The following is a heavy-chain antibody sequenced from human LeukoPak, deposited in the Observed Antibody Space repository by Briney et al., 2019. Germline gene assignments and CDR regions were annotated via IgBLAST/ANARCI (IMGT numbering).Heavy chain of an antibody. J-gene: IGHJ5*02. CDR1: GGSISSYY. CDR3: ARDLYYYDSSGFDP. D-gene: IGHD3-22*01. V-gene: IGHV4-59*01. CDR2: IYYSGST. Sequence: SETLSLTCTVSGGSISSYYWSWIRQPPGKGLEWIGYIYYSGSTNYNPSLKSRVTISVDTSKSQFSLKLSSVTAADTAVYYCARDLYYYDSSGFDPWGQGTLVTVSS.